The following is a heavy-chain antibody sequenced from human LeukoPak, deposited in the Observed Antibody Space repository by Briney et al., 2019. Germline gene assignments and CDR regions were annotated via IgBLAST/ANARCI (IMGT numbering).Heavy chain of an antibody. D-gene: IGHD5-18*01. Sequence: PGGSLRLSCAASGFTFSSYWMHWVRQAPGKGLVWVSRINSDGSSTSYADSVKGRFTISRDNAKNTLYLQMNSLRAEDTAVYYCARDRWGYSYAPSYYYMDVWGKGTTVTVSS. V-gene: IGHV3-74*01. CDR3: ARDRWGYSYAPSYYYMDV. J-gene: IGHJ6*03. CDR1: GFTFSSYW. CDR2: INSDGSST.